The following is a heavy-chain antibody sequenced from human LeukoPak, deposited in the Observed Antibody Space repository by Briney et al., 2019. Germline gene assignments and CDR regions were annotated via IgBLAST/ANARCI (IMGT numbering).Heavy chain of an antibody. V-gene: IGHV1-46*01. CDR3: ARGGGMPENAVLPATILYHFYYMDV. CDR2: INPSGGST. D-gene: IGHD2-2*02. J-gene: IGHJ6*03. CDR1: GYTFTSYY. Sequence: ASVKVSCKASGYTFTSYYMHWVRQDPGQGLQWMGIINPSGGSTSYAQKFQDRVTMTRDMSTSTAYVELSSLTFDDTAVYYCARGGGMPENAVLPATILYHFYYMDVWGEGTTVTVSS.